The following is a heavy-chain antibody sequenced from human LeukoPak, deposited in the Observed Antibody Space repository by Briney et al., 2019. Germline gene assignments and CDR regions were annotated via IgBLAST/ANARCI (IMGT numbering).Heavy chain of an antibody. V-gene: IGHV4-4*02. D-gene: IGHD6-19*01. Sequence: SETLSLTCTVSGDSVSSTHWWSWVRQPPGKGLEWIGEIYRSGSTNDNPSLKSRVTVSVDQSKNQFSLKLTSVTAADTAVYYCARRQWGAVGFDYWSQGTLVTVSS. CDR3: ARRQWGAVGFDY. J-gene: IGHJ4*02. CDR2: IYRSGST. CDR1: GDSVSSTHW.